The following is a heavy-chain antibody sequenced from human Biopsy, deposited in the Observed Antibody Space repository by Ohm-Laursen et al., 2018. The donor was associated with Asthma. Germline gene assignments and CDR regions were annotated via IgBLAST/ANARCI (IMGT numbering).Heavy chain of an antibody. D-gene: IGHD6-19*01. Sequence: SLRLSCAASGFTFSSYAMHWVRQAPGKGLEWVAVISYDGSNKYYADSVRGRFTISRDFSKNTLHLQMHSLRVEDTAVYYCARGDSSGWSHYYFDYWGQGTLGAGSS. CDR3: ARGDSSGWSHYYFDY. V-gene: IGHV3-30*14. J-gene: IGHJ4*02. CDR2: ISYDGSNK. CDR1: GFTFSSYA.